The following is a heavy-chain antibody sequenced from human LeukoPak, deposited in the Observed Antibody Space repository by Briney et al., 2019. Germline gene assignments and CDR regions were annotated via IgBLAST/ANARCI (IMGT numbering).Heavy chain of an antibody. CDR1: GYTLTTYC. Sequence: GASVKVSCKASGYTLTTYCIHWVRQAPGQGLEWMGIIKPSGGSTSYAQKFQGRVTMTRDTSTSTVYMEVSSLRSEDTAVYYCARVDGKQLAIDYWGQGTLVTVSS. J-gene: IGHJ4*02. CDR2: IKPSGGST. V-gene: IGHV1-46*01. CDR3: ARVDGKQLAIDY. D-gene: IGHD6-13*01.